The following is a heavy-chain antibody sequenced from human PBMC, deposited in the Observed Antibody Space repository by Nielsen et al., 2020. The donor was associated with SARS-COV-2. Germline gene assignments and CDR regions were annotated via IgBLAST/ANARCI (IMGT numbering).Heavy chain of an antibody. D-gene: IGHD3-10*01. CDR2: ISMNGGST. Sequence: GESLKISCATSGFIFSNYAMHWVRQAPGKGLEYVSVISMNGGSTYYANSVKDRFTISRDNSKNTLYLQMASLRVDDMAVYYCAREYSSRSGLDVWGQGTTVTVSS. CDR3: AREYSSRSGLDV. J-gene: IGHJ6*02. V-gene: IGHV3-64*01. CDR1: GFIFSNYA.